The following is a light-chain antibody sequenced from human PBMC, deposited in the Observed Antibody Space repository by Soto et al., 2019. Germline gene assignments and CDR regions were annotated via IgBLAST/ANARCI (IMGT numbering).Light chain of an antibody. V-gene: IGKV3-11*01. CDR1: QYINTR. J-gene: IGKJ1*01. Sequence: EIGLTQSPATLSSFPGDRVTLSCRASQYINTRLAWYQHRPGQAPRLLIYQTSLRAAGIPARFSASGSGTDFTLTITDVQPEDFALYYCHQRQSCPRTFGQGT. CDR2: QTS. CDR3: HQRQSCPRT.